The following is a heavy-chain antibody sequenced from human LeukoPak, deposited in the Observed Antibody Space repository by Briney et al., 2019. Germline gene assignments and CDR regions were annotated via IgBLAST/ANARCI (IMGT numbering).Heavy chain of an antibody. CDR3: ASKKRGYQLLFRFDP. Sequence: SETLSLTCAVYGGSFGGYYWSWIRQPPGKGLEWIGEINHSGSTNYNPSLKSRVTVSVDTSKNQFSLKLSSVTAADTAVYYCASKKRGYQLLFRFDPWGQGTLVTVSS. CDR2: INHSGST. CDR1: GGSFGGYY. D-gene: IGHD2-2*01. V-gene: IGHV4-34*01. J-gene: IGHJ5*02.